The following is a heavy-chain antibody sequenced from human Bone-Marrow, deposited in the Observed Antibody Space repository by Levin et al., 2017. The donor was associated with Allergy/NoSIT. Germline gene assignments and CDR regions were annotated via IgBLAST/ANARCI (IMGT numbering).Heavy chain of an antibody. V-gene: IGHV3-21*01. CDR1: GFTFSTYN. CDR2: ISSSSRYI. J-gene: IGHJ4*02. D-gene: IGHD3-22*01. Sequence: SGGSLRLSCAASGFTFSTYNMNWVRQAPGKGLEWVSYISSSSRYIYYADSVKGRFTISRDNAKNSLYLQMNSLRAEDTAVYYCARVYDNGGYSVDYWGQGTLVTVSS. CDR3: ARVYDNGGYSVDY.